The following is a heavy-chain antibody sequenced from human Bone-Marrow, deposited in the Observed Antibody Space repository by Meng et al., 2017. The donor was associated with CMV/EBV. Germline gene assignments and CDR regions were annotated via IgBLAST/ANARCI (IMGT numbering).Heavy chain of an antibody. V-gene: IGHV1-3*01. CDR1: GYTFTSYA. J-gene: IGHJ4*02. D-gene: IGHD3/OR15-3a*01. CDR3: ARDWTLTGGNDY. CDR2: SNAGNGNT. Sequence: ASVKVSGKASGYTFTSYAMHWVRQAPGQRLEWMGWSNAGNGNTNYAQKLQGRVTMTTDTSTSTAYMELRSLRSDDTAVYYCARDWTLTGGNDYWGQGTLVTVSS.